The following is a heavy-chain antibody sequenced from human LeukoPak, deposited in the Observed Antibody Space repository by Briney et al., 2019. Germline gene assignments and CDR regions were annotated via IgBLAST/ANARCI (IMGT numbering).Heavy chain of an antibody. V-gene: IGHV4-39*01. CDR2: IYYSGPT. CDR1: GGSISDSNFY. CDR3: ARQGEQFLERLCFT. J-gene: IGHJ4*02. Sequence: SETLSLTCTVSGGSISDSNFYWAWIRQSPGKGLEWIGTIYYSGPTYYNPSLKSRVTISVDTSKNQFSLSLRSVTAADTAVYYCARQGEQFLERLCFTWGQGRLVTVSS. D-gene: IGHD3-3*01.